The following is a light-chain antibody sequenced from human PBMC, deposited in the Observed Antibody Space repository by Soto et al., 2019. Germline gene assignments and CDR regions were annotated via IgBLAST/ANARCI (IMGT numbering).Light chain of an antibody. CDR1: QSISSW. Sequence: DIQMTQSPSTLYASVGDRVNITCRASQSISSWLAWYQQKPGKAPKLLIYDASSLESGVPSRFSGSGSGTEFTLTISSLQPDDFATYYCQQYNSYSITFGQGTRLEN. CDR2: DAS. V-gene: IGKV1-5*01. CDR3: QQYNSYSIT. J-gene: IGKJ5*01.